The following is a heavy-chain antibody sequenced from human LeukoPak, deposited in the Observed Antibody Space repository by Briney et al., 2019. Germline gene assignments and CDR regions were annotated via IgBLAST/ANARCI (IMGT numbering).Heavy chain of an antibody. V-gene: IGHV4-39*01. CDR3: ASHPLWNDGIYNWFDP. Sequence: SSETLSLNCTVSGGSISSGGYYWGWVRQPPGKGLEWIGSFYYSGSTYYNPSLKSRVTISVDTSKNQFSVKLSSVTAADTAVYYCASHPLWNDGIYNWFDPWGQGTLVTVSS. D-gene: IGHD1-1*01. CDR1: GGSISSGGYY. J-gene: IGHJ5*02. CDR2: FYYSGST.